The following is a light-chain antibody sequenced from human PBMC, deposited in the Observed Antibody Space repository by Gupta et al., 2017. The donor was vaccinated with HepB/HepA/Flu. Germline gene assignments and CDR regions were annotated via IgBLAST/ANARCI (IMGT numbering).Light chain of an antibody. J-gene: IGLJ2*01. CDR2: STN. CDR3: VLYMGSGISV. V-gene: IGLV8-61*01. CDR1: SGSVSTSHN. Sequence: QTVVTQEPSFSVSPGGTVTLTCGLNSGSVSTSHNPSWHQQTPGQAPRTLIFSTNTRSSGVPDRFSGSIVGNKAALTITGAQADDESDYYCVLYMGSGISVFGGGTKLIVL.